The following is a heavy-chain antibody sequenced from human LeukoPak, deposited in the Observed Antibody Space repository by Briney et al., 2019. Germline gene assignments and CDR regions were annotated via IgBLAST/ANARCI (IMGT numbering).Heavy chain of an antibody. J-gene: IGHJ6*02. CDR1: GYTFTSYA. CDR2: INPNSGGT. V-gene: IGHV1-2*06. D-gene: IGHD2-2*01. CDR3: ASYLDIVVVPAAMFGGMDV. Sequence: ASVKVSCKASGYTFTSYAMHWVRQAPGQGLEWMGRINPNSGGTNYAQKFQGRVTMTRDTSISTAYMELSRLRSDDTAVYYCASYLDIVVVPAAMFGGMDVWGQGTTVTVSS.